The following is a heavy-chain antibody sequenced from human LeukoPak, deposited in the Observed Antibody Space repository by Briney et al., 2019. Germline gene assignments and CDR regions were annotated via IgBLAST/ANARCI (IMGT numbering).Heavy chain of an antibody. Sequence: PGGSLRLSCAASGFTFSSYWMSWVRQAPGKGLEWVANIKQDGSEKYYVDSVKGRFTISRDNARNSLYLQMSSLRDEDTAVYYCARRYSGYDYEDFWGQGTLVTVSS. CDR3: ARRYSGYDYEDF. CDR2: IKQDGSEK. V-gene: IGHV3-7*02. J-gene: IGHJ4*02. CDR1: GFTFSSYW. D-gene: IGHD5-12*01.